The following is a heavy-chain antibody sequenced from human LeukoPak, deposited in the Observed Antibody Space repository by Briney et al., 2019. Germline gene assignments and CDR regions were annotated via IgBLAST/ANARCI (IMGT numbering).Heavy chain of an antibody. D-gene: IGHD6-13*01. CDR3: AKDLFDSSSWYTSPPDY. J-gene: IGHJ4*02. V-gene: IGHV3-23*01. Sequence: GGSLRLSCAASGFTFSSYAMSWVRQAPGKGLEWVSAISGSGGSTYYADSVKGRFPTSRDNSKNTLYLQMNSLRAEDTAVYYCAKDLFDSSSWYTSPPDYWGQGTLVTVSS. CDR1: GFTFSSYA. CDR2: ISGSGGST.